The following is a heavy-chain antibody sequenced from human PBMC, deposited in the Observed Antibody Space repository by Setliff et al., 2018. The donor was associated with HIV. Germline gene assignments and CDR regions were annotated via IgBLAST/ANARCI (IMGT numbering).Heavy chain of an antibody. CDR3: AKNLYSSIWSPLDY. Sequence: GGSLRLSCAASKFTFSSYGMHWVRQAPGKGLEWVSSILYDGSYKYYTDSVKGRFTISRDNSKNTLYLRMSTLRTEDTAIYYCAKNLYSSIWSPLDYWGQGTLVTVSS. V-gene: IGHV3-30*02. CDR2: ILYDGSYK. CDR1: KFTFSSYG. J-gene: IGHJ4*02. D-gene: IGHD6-13*01.